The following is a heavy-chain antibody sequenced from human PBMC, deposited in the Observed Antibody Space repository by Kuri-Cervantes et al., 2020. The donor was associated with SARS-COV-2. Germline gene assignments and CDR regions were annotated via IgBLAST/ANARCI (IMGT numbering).Heavy chain of an antibody. CDR1: GYSISSGYY. Sequence: SETLSLTCTVSGYSISSGYYWGWIRQPPGKGLEWIGSIYHSGSTYYNPSLKSRVTISVDTSKNQFSLKLSSVTAADTAVYYCARDFSGDIVVVPAIWGQGTLVTVSS. CDR3: ARDFSGDIVVVPAI. J-gene: IGHJ4*02. V-gene: IGHV4-38-2*02. D-gene: IGHD2-2*01. CDR2: IYHSGST.